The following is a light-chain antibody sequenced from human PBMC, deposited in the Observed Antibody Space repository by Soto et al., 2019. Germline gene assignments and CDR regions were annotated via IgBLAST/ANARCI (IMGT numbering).Light chain of an antibody. Sequence: EIVLTQSPDTLSLSPGQRATLSCRASQSVRSDYFAWYQQKPGQAPRVIIFGVSTRATGIPARFSGSGSGTEFTLTISSLQSEDFAVYYCQQYNNWSLRTFGQGTKVDIK. CDR1: QSVRSD. J-gene: IGKJ1*01. CDR2: GVS. CDR3: QQYNNWSLRT. V-gene: IGKV3-15*01.